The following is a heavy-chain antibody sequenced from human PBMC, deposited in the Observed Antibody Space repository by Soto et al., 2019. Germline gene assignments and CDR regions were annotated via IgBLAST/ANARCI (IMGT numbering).Heavy chain of an antibody. CDR3: ARKEVGATVKDFAY. CDR1: GYTFTSYG. Sequence: QVQLVQSGAEVKKPGASVKVSCKASGYTFTSYGITWVRQAPGQGLEWMGWISADNSNTNHAQKFQGRVTMTTDTSTSTGYRELRSLRSDDTAVYYCARKEVGATVKDFAYWGQGTLVTVSS. J-gene: IGHJ4*02. CDR2: ISADNSNT. D-gene: IGHD1-26*01. V-gene: IGHV1-18*01.